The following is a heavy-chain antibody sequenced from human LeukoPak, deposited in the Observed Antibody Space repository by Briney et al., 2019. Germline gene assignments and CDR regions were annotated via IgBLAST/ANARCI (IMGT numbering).Heavy chain of an antibody. V-gene: IGHV1-2*02. Sequence: ASVKVSCKASGYTLTDYYIHWLRQAPGQGLEWMGWINPNSGVTNYAQKFQVRVTLTRDTPISTAYMEVSRLRSDDTAVYYCARAHMTTVTLGDYWGQGTLVTVSS. D-gene: IGHD4-11*01. CDR3: ARAHMTTVTLGDY. CDR1: GYTLTDYY. CDR2: INPNSGVT. J-gene: IGHJ4*02.